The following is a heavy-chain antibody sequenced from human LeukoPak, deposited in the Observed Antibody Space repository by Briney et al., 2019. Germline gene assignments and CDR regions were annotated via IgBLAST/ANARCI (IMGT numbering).Heavy chain of an antibody. Sequence: SGGSLRLSCAASGFTFDDYAMHWVRHAPGKGLEWVSGISWNSGSIGYADSVKGRFTISRDNAKNSLYLQMNSLRAEDTALYYCAKDQEGRYYGSGIDYWGQGTLVTVSS. CDR2: ISWNSGSI. CDR1: GFTFDDYA. V-gene: IGHV3-9*01. CDR3: AKDQEGRYYGSGIDY. D-gene: IGHD3-10*01. J-gene: IGHJ4*02.